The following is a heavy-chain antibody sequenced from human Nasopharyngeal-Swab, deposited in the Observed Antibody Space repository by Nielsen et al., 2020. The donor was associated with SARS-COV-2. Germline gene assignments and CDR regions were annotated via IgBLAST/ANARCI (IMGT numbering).Heavy chain of an antibody. Sequence: GSLRLSCTVSGGSISSYYWSWIRQPPGKGLEWIGYIYYSGSTNYNPSLKSRVTISVDTSKNQFSLKLSSVTAADTAVYYCARQKKDVKNYSNYRTNSYHYYYYMDVWGKGTTVTVSS. CDR1: GGSISSYY. V-gene: IGHV4-59*08. CDR2: IYYSGST. CDR3: ARQKKDVKNYSNYRTNSYHYYYYMDV. J-gene: IGHJ6*03. D-gene: IGHD4-11*01.